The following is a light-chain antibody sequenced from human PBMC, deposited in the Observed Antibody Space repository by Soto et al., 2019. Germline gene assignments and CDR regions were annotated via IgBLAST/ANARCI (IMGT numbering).Light chain of an antibody. CDR1: QSVSTY. J-gene: IGKJ5*01. CDR3: QEGSNWPPPIT. Sequence: EIVLTQSPATLSLSPGETATLSCRASQSVSTYLAWYQQKPGQAPRLLIYDASIRATGIPARFSGSGSGTDFTLTISSLEPEDVAVYYCQEGSNWPPPITFGQGTRLEIK. V-gene: IGKV3-11*01. CDR2: DAS.